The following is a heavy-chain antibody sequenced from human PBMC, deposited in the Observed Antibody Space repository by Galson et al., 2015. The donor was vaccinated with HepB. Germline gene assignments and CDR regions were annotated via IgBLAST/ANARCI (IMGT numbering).Heavy chain of an antibody. Sequence: SVKVSCKASGGTFSSYAISWVRQAPGQGLEWMGGIIPIFGTANYAQKFQGRVTITADESTSTAYMELSSLRSEDTAVYYCARDGRFGEKSKRVYGMDVWGQGTTVTVSS. D-gene: IGHD3-10*01. CDR2: IIPIFGTA. CDR3: ARDGRFGEKSKRVYGMDV. V-gene: IGHV1-69*13. J-gene: IGHJ6*02. CDR1: GGTFSSYA.